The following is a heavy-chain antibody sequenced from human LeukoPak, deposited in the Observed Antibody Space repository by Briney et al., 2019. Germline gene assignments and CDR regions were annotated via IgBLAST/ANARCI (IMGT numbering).Heavy chain of an antibody. V-gene: IGHV3-30-3*01. D-gene: IGHD3-10*01. J-gene: IGHJ4*02. CDR3: ARALYYYGKVDY. Sequence: PGGSLRLSCAASGFTFSTYWMDWVRQAPGKGLEWVAVISYDGSNKYYADSVKGRFTISRDNSKNTLYLQMNSLRAEDTAVYYCARALYYYGKVDYWGQGTLVTVSS. CDR1: GFTFSTYW. CDR2: ISYDGSNK.